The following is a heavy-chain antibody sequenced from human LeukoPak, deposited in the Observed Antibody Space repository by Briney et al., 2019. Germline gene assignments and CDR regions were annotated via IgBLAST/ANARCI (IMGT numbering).Heavy chain of an antibody. J-gene: IGHJ5*02. Sequence: GASVKVSCKASGGTFSSYTISWVRQAPGQGLEWMGRIIPILGIANYAQKFQGRVTITADESTSTAYMELSSLRSEDTAVYYCARAQALFYCSSTSCYGFDPWGQGTLVTVSS. CDR1: GGTFSSYT. CDR3: ARAQALFYCSSTSCYGFDP. D-gene: IGHD2-2*01. CDR2: IIPILGIA. V-gene: IGHV1-69*02.